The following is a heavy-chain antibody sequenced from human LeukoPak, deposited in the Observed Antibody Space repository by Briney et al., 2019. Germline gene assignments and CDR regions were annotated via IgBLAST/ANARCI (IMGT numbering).Heavy chain of an antibody. V-gene: IGHV5-51*01. CDR1: GYKFTNYW. CDR3: ARALRTGQGDYVPVL. Sequence: GESLKISCKASGYKFTNYWIGWVRQMPGKGLEWMTIIYPSDSQTRYSPSFQGQVAISADKSIGTMYLQWSSLKASDTAMYYCARALRTGQGDYVPVLWGQGTLVIVSS. D-gene: IGHD4-17*01. CDR2: IYPSDSQT. J-gene: IGHJ4*02.